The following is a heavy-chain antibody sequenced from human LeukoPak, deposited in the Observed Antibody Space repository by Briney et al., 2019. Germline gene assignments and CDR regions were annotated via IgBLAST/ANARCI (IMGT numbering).Heavy chain of an antibody. Sequence: GGSLRLSCTASGFSFSAYWMAWVRQAPGKGLEWVAVIWYDGSNKYYADSVKGRFNISRDNSKNTLYLQMNSLRAEDTAVYYCARDAGRYFDWLGYWGQGTLVTVSS. CDR2: IWYDGSNK. D-gene: IGHD3-9*01. J-gene: IGHJ4*02. V-gene: IGHV3-33*08. CDR1: GFSFSAYW. CDR3: ARDAGRYFDWLGY.